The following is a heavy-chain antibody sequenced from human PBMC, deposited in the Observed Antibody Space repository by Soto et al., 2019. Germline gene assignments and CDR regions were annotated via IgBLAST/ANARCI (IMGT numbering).Heavy chain of an antibody. J-gene: IGHJ4*02. D-gene: IGHD1-26*01. CDR2: IYYSGST. Sequence: SETLSLTCTVSGGSISSGDYYWSWIRQPPGKGLEWIGYIYYSGSTYYNPSLKSRVTISVDTSKNQFSLKLSAVTAADSAVYYCASPTGSYYAPFDYWGQGTLVTVSS. V-gene: IGHV4-30-4*01. CDR1: GGSISSGDYY. CDR3: ASPTGSYYAPFDY.